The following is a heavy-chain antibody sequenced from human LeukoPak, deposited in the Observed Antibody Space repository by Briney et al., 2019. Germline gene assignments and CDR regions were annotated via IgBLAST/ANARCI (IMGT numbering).Heavy chain of an antibody. J-gene: IGHJ6*02. CDR2: INPSNGGP. CDR1: DTLTDDQ. D-gene: IGHD3-10*02. V-gene: IGHV1-2*02. CDR3: ATMRGFRPPSYVFLMDV. Sequence: ASVKVSCKGDTLTDDQVHWVRQAPGQGLEWMGWINPSNGGPHYAEKFQGRVTMTRDTSLSMAYMELNSLRSDDTAVYYCATMRGFRPPSYVFLMDVWGQGTTVTVSS.